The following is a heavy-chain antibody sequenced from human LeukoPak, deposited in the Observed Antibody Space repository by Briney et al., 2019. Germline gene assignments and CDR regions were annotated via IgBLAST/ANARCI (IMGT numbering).Heavy chain of an antibody. D-gene: IGHD3-22*01. CDR2: ISGGGTT. CDR3: AKSSAYYTNWFDP. J-gene: IGHJ5*02. CDR1: GFTFSNYA. V-gene: IGHV3-23*01. Sequence: PGGSLRLSCAASGFTFSNYAMNWVRRAPGKGLEWVSSISGGGTTYYADSVKGRFTISRDNSKNALYLQMNGLRAEDTAVYYCAKSSAYYTNWFDPWGQGTLVTVSS.